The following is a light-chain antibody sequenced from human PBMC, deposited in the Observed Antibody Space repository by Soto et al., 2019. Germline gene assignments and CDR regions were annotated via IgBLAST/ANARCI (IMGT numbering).Light chain of an antibody. J-gene: IGKJ1*01. CDR3: QQYYMGWT. CDR1: QRISGS. CDR2: DVS. V-gene: IGKV1-5*01. Sequence: IQRTQYPSTLSASVGDRITITCRAIQRISGSLDWCQPRPGEAPKLLIYDVSTLESGVPSRFSGFGSGTEFTLSISGLQPDDFGTYYCQQYYMGWTFGQRTKAAI.